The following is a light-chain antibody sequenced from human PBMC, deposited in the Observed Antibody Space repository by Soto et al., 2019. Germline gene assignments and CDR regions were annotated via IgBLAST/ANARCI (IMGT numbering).Light chain of an antibody. CDR3: QQSNNHPIS. J-gene: IGKJ5*01. CDR2: DAS. CDR1: HTISSSY. Sequence: EIVLTQSPGTLSLSPGERATLSCRASHTISSSYLAWYQQKPGQAPRLLIYDASNRATGIPARFSGSGSGTDFTLTISSLQPEDFATYYCQQSNNHPISFGQGTRLEIK. V-gene: IGKV3D-20*02.